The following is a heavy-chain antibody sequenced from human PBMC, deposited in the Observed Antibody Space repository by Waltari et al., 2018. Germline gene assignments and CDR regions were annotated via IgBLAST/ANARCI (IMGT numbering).Heavy chain of an antibody. CDR2: IAAYNGNT. V-gene: IGHV1-18*01. D-gene: IGHD3-22*01. J-gene: IGHJ4*02. Sequence: QVQLVQSGTEVKKPGASVKVSCKASGYTFSNYGVSWVRQAPGQGLEWVGWIAAYNGNTNSAPKLQGRVTMTTDTATNTAYLELRSLTSDDTAVYYCARVFDSSQYYYGSDYWGQGTLVTVSS. CDR3: ARVFDSSQYYYGSDY. CDR1: GYTFSNYG.